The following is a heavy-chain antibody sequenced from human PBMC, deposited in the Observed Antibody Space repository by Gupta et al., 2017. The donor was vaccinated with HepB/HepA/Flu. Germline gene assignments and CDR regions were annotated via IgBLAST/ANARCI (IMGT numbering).Heavy chain of an antibody. CDR1: GGTFSSYA. CDR2: IIPILGIA. J-gene: IGHJ2*01. CDR3: AREAETAWYFDL. Sequence: QVQLVQSGAEVTKPGSSVKVSCKASGGTFSSYAISWVRQAPGQGLEWMGRIIPILGIANYAQKFQDRVTITADKSTSTAYMELSSLRSEDTAVYYCAREAETAWYFDLCGRGTLVTVS. D-gene: IGHD6-19*01. V-gene: IGHV1-69*04.